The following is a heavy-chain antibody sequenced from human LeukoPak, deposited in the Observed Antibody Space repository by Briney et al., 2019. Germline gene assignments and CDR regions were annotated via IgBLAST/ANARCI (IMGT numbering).Heavy chain of an antibody. J-gene: IGHJ5*02. Sequence: PGGSLRLSCVVSGFTFSTYEMNWVRQAPGKGLEWISYISSSGSNIYYADSVKGRFTISRDNAKNSLYLQMNSLRTEDTAVYYCARLAVGYNSASNWFDPWGQGTLVTVSS. CDR3: ARLAVGYNSASNWFDP. D-gene: IGHD1-1*01. CDR1: GFTFSTYE. V-gene: IGHV3-48*03. CDR2: ISSSGSNI.